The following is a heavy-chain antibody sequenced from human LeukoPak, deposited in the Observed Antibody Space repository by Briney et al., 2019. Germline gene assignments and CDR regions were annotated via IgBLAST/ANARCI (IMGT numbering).Heavy chain of an antibody. J-gene: IGHJ4*02. CDR1: GGTSSSYA. D-gene: IGHD3-22*01. V-gene: IGHV1-69*01. CDR2: IIPIFGTA. Sequence: RSSVKVSCKASGGTSSSYAISWVRQAPGQGLEWMGGIIPIFGTANYAQKFQGRVTITADESTSTAYMELSSLRSEDTAVYYCARIKRTHYYDSSGPEDYWGQGTLVTVSS. CDR3: ARIKRTHYYDSSGPEDY.